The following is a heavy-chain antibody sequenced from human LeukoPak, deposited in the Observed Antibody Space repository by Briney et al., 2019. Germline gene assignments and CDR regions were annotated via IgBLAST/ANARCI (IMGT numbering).Heavy chain of an antibody. J-gene: IGHJ4*02. CDR2: MNPNSGNT. D-gene: IGHD3-3*01. Sequence: ASVKVSCKASGYTFTSYDINWVRQATGQGLEWVGWMNPNSGNTGYAQKFQGRVTMTRNTSISTAYMELSSLRSEDTAVYYCARGNDYDFWSGYTNFDYWGQGTLVTVSS. CDR1: GYTFTSYD. V-gene: IGHV1-8*01. CDR3: ARGNDYDFWSGYTNFDY.